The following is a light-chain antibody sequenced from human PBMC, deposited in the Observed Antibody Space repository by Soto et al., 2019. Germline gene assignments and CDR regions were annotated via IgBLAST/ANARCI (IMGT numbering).Light chain of an antibody. V-gene: IGKV3-15*01. CDR1: QSVISN. J-gene: IGKJ1*01. CDR2: GAS. CDR3: QQYSSWPPWT. Sequence: EIGMTQSPATLSASPGERATLSFMASQSVISNLAWYQQKPGQAPRLLIYGASARATGIPARFSGSGSGTEFTLTISSLESEDSAVYYCQQYSSWPPWTFGQGTKVDIK.